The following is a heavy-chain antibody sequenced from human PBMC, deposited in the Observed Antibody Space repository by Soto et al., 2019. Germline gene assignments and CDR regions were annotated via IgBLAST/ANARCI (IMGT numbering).Heavy chain of an antibody. D-gene: IGHD2-21*02. V-gene: IGHV4-61*01. Sequence: TSETLSLTCTVSGASVTSSTYYWAWIRQPPGKGLEWIGYIYYTGTTIYNPSLKSRVTISLDTAKNQFSLKLSSVTAADTAVYYCARVYCGGDCYSDSWGQGTLVTVSS. CDR3: ARVYCGGDCYSDS. CDR2: IYYTGTT. CDR1: GASVTSSTYY. J-gene: IGHJ4*02.